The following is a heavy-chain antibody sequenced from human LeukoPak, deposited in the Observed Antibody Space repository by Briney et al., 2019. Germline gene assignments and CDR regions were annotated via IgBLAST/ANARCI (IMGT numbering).Heavy chain of an antibody. CDR3: AKNGDRGAYCSGGSCYPYYYYNMDV. D-gene: IGHD2-15*01. CDR2: ISGSGRNT. Sequence: PGGSLRLSCAASGFIFNNYALSWVRQTPGKGLEWVSAISGSGRNTYYADSVKGRFTISRDNSRSTVDLQMNSLRVEDTGIYYCAKNGDRGAYCSGGSCYPYYYYNMDVWGKGTTVTISS. J-gene: IGHJ6*03. V-gene: IGHV3-23*01. CDR1: GFIFNNYA.